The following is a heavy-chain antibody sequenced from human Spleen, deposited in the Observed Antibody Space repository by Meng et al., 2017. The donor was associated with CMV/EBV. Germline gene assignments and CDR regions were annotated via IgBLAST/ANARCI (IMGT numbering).Heavy chain of an antibody. D-gene: IGHD3-3*01. Sequence: TFSSYTINWVRQAPGQGLEWMGRIIPILAIANYAQKFQGRVTITADKSTSTAYMELSSLRSEDTAVYYCAREGHVTIFGVVINNWFDPWGQGTLVTVSS. V-gene: IGHV1-69*04. CDR2: IIPILAIA. CDR1: TFSSYT. CDR3: AREGHVTIFGVVINNWFDP. J-gene: IGHJ5*02.